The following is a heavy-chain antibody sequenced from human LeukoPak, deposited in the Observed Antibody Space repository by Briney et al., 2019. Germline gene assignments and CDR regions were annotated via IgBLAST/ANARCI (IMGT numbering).Heavy chain of an antibody. J-gene: IGHJ4*02. CDR2: ISSSGSTI. CDR3: ARSMIVVGRGVDY. CDR1: GFTFSSYE. Sequence: GGALRLSCAAPGFTFSSYEMNWVRQAPGKGLEWVSYISSSGSTIYYADSVNDRFTISRDNAKTSLYLQLNSLRAEDTAVYYCARSMIVVGRGVDYWGQGTLVTVSS. V-gene: IGHV3-48*03. D-gene: IGHD3-22*01.